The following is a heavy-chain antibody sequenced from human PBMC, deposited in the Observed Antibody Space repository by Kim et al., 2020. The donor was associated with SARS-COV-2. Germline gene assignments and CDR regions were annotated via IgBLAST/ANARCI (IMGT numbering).Heavy chain of an antibody. CDR2: ISSTSIYI. CDR3: ARARVSFGGVIVKVGYMDV. D-gene: IGHD3-16*02. CDR1: GFAFSTYT. J-gene: IGHJ6*03. Sequence: LSLTCAASGFAFSTYTMNWVRQAPGRGLEWVSSISSTSIYIYYADSLKGRFTISRDNAKNSLYLQMNSLRAEDTAVYYCARARVSFGGVIVKVGYMDVWGKGTAVTVSS. V-gene: IGHV3-21*01.